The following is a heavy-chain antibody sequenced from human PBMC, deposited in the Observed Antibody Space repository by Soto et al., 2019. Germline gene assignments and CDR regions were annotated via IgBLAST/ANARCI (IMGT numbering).Heavy chain of an antibody. D-gene: IGHD3-16*02. Sequence: MPVPWTVSGGNIINIIYCRGSNRKPPGKGLEWIGSINYSGSTNYNPSLKSRVTISVDTSKDQFSLKLSSVTAADTAVYYCARCRRKDYVWGSYRPYYFDYWGQGTLVTVSS. J-gene: IGHJ4*02. CDR3: ARCRRKDYVWGSYRPYYFDY. CDR2: INYSGST. V-gene: IGHV4-39*07. CDR1: GGNIINIIYC.